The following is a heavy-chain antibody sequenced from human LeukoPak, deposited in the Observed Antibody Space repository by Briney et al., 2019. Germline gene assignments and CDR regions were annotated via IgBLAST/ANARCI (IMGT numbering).Heavy chain of an antibody. CDR2: ISFDGGNK. CDR3: ARDGIVGSPLFKFDY. Sequence: PGGSLRLSCAASGFTFNNYAIHWVRQAPGKGLEWVAIISFDGGNKYYADSVKGRCTISRDNSKNTLYLQMNSLRAEDTAVYYCARDGIVGSPLFKFDYWGQGTLVTVSS. V-gene: IGHV3-30-3*01. D-gene: IGHD1-26*01. J-gene: IGHJ4*02. CDR1: GFTFNNYA.